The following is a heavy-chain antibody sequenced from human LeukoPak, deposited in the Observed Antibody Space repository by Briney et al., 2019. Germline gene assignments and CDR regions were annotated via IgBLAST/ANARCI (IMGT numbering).Heavy chain of an antibody. D-gene: IGHD1-1*01. J-gene: IGHJ4*02. V-gene: IGHV3-11*01. Sequence: GGSLRLSCAASGFTFSDYYMSWIRQAPGKGVEWVSYISSSGSTIYYADSVKGRFTISRDNAKNSLYLQMNSLRAEDTAVYYCATGRKRGYFDYWGQGTLVTVSS. CDR2: ISSSGSTI. CDR3: ATGRKRGYFDY. CDR1: GFTFSDYY.